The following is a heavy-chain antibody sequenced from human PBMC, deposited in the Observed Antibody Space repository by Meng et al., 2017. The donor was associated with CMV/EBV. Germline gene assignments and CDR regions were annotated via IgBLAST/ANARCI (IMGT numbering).Heavy chain of an antibody. CDR1: GGTFSSYA. V-gene: IGHV1-69*05. CDR2: IIPIFGTA. CDR3: ARDFTYYDFWSGYLSETRNYYYGMDV. Sequence: SVKVSCKASGGTFSSYAISWVRQAPGQGLEWMGGIIPIFGTANYAQKFQGRVTITTDESTSTAYMELSSLRSEDTAVYYCARDFTYYDFWSGYLSETRNYYYGMDVWGQGTTVTVSS. J-gene: IGHJ6*02. D-gene: IGHD3-3*01.